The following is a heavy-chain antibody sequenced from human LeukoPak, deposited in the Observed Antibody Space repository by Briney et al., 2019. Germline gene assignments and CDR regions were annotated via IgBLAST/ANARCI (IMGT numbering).Heavy chain of an antibody. Sequence: SETLSLTCNVSGGFISGSSHYWGWIRQPPGKGLEWIGSIFYTGSTYYNPSLKSRVTISVDTSKNQFSLKLSSVTAADTAVYYCARGRGRWLQLEPFDYWGQGTLVTVSS. D-gene: IGHD5-24*01. CDR2: IFYTGST. CDR1: GGFISGSSHY. CDR3: ARGRGRWLQLEPFDY. J-gene: IGHJ4*02. V-gene: IGHV4-39*07.